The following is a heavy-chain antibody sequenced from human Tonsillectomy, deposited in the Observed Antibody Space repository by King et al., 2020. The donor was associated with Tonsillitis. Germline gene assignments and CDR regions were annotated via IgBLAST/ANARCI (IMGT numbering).Heavy chain of an antibody. Sequence: VQLVESGAEVKKPGDSLKISCKGSGYTFTSYWIGWVRQMPGKGLEWMGNIFPRDSDTRYSPSFQGQVTISADKSINTAYLQWSSLKASDTAMYFCARRSPTFCVGDCYATFDSWGQGTLVAVSS. J-gene: IGHJ4*02. CDR1: GYTFTSYW. D-gene: IGHD2-21*02. CDR3: ARRSPTFCVGDCYATFDS. V-gene: IGHV5-51*03. CDR2: IFPRDSDT.